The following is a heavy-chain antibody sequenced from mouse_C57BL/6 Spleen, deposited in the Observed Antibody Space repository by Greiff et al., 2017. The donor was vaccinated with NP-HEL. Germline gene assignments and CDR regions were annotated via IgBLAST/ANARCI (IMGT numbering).Heavy chain of an antibody. CDR1: GYSITSGYY. Sequence: EVQLQESGPGLVKPSQSLSLTCSVTGYSITSGYYWNWIRQFPGNKLEWMGYISYDGSNNYNPSLKNRISITRDTSKNQFFLKLNSVTTEDTATYYCARDLSYGSNFDYWGQGTTLTVSS. J-gene: IGHJ2*01. CDR2: ISYDGSN. CDR3: ARDLSYGSNFDY. D-gene: IGHD1-1*01. V-gene: IGHV3-6*01.